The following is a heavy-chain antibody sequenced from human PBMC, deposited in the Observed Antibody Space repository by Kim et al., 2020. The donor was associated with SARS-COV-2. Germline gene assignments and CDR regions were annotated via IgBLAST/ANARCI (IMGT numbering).Heavy chain of an antibody. CDR1: GFTFSSYG. J-gene: IGHJ3*02. CDR2: IWYDGSNK. CDR3: AKGGIYYYDSSKKDGDAFDI. V-gene: IGHV3-33*06. Sequence: GGSLRLSCAASGFTFSSYGMHWVRQAPGKGLEWVAVIWYDGSNKYYADSVKGRFTISRDNSKNTLYLQMNSLRAEDTAVYYCAKGGIYYYDSSKKDGDAFDIWGQGTMVTVSS. D-gene: IGHD3-22*01.